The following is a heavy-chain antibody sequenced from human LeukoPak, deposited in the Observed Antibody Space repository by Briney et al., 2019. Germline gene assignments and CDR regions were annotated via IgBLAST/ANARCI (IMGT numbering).Heavy chain of an antibody. CDR1: GFTVSNNY. CDR2: IYSDGTT. V-gene: IGHV3-53*01. D-gene: IGHD1-26*01. CDR3: ARGSFRYSGSPSWFDP. J-gene: IGHJ5*02. Sequence: GGSLRLSCAASGFTVSNNYMSWVRQAPGKKLEWVSDIYSDGTTFYADSVKGRFTISRDNSKNTLYLQMNSLRAEDTAVYHCARGSFRYSGSPSWFDPWGQGTLVTVSS.